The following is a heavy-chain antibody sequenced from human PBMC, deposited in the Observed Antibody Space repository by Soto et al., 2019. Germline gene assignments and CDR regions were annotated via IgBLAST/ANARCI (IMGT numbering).Heavy chain of an antibody. D-gene: IGHD2-2*01. CDR3: ARDVGYCSSTSCSEYFQH. CDR1: GYTFTSYA. V-gene: IGHV1-3*01. Sequence: QVQLVQSGAEVKKPGASVKVSCKASGYTFTSYAMHWVRQAPGQRLEWMGWINAGNGNTKYSQKFQGRVTITRDTSASTAYMELSSLRSEDTAVYYCARDVGYCSSTSCSEYFQHWGQGTLVTVSS. J-gene: IGHJ1*01. CDR2: INAGNGNT.